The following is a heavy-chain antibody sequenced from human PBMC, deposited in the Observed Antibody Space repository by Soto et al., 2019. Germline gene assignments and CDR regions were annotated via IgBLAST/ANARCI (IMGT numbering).Heavy chain of an antibody. CDR2: ISSNGGST. Sequence: ESGGGLVQPGGSLRLSCSASGFTFSSYAMHWVRQAPGKGLEYVSAISSNGGSTYYADSVKGRFTISRDNSKNTLYLQMSSLRAEDTAVYYCVKGSYSSSWYISGFDYWGQGTLVTVSS. CDR1: GFTFSSYA. V-gene: IGHV3-64D*08. J-gene: IGHJ4*02. D-gene: IGHD6-13*01. CDR3: VKGSYSSSWYISGFDY.